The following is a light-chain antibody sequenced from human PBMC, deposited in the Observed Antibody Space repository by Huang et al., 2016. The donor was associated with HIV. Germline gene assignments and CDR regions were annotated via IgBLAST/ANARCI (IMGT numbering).Light chain of an antibody. CDR1: QSVNSD. CDR2: GAS. CDR3: HQYHDWPRT. V-gene: IGKV3-15*01. Sequence: EIVMTQSPASLPVSPGERATLSCRARQSVNSDLAWYQKKPGQAPRPLMYGASTRATGVPPRFSGSGSGTNFTPTISSLQSEDFAFYYCHQYHDWPRTFGQGTKVEVK. J-gene: IGKJ1*01.